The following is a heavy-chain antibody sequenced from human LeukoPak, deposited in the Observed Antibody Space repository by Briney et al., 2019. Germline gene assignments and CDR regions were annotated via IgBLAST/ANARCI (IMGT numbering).Heavy chain of an antibody. D-gene: IGHD3-3*01. CDR3: AKANTIFGVVTLTATFYFDY. CDR2: ISGSGGST. V-gene: IGHV3-23*01. CDR1: GFTFSSYA. J-gene: IGHJ4*02. Sequence: GGSLRLSCAASGFTFSSYAMSWVRQAPGKGLGWVSAISGSGGSTYYADSVKGRFTLSRDNSKNTLYLQMNSLRAEDTAVYYCAKANTIFGVVTLTATFYFDYWGQGTLVTVSS.